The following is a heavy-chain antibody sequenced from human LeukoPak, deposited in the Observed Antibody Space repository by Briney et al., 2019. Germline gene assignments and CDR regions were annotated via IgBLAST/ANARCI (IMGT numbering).Heavy chain of an antibody. CDR2: IKSKAYGGTT. Sequence: AGGSLRLSCTASGFTFGDYAMSWFRQAPGKGLEWVGFIKSKAYGGTTEYAASVKGRFSISRDDPKSIAYLQMNSLKTEDTAVYYCTASSGWYYFDYWGQGTLVTVSS. CDR1: GFTFGDYA. D-gene: IGHD6-19*01. CDR3: TASSGWYYFDY. J-gene: IGHJ4*02. V-gene: IGHV3-49*03.